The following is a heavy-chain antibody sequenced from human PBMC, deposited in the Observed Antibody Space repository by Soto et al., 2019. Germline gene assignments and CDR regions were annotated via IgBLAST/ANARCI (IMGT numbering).Heavy chain of an antibody. CDR2: IIPIFGTA. V-gene: IGHV1-69*13. D-gene: IGHD2-15*01. J-gene: IGHJ4*02. CDR1: GGTFSSYA. CDR3: ARGSGYCSGGSCKNYFDY. Sequence: GASVKVSCKASGGTFSSYAISWVRQAPGQGLEWMGGIIPIFGTANYAQKFQGRVTITADESTSTAYMELSSLRSEDTAVYYWARGSGYCSGGSCKNYFDYWGQGTLVTVSS.